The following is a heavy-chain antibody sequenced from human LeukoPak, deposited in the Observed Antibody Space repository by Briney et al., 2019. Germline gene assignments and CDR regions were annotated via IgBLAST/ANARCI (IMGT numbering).Heavy chain of an antibody. CDR3: ARDHHNAFDI. D-gene: IGHD1-14*01. CDR2: IIPIFGTA. CDR1: GGTFSSYA. V-gene: IGHV1-69*05. J-gene: IGHJ3*02. Sequence: SVKVSCTASGGTFSSYAISWVRQAPGQGLEWMGGIIPIFGTANYAQKFQGRVTITTDESTSTAYMELSSLRSEDTAVYYCARDHHNAFDIWGQGTMVTVSS.